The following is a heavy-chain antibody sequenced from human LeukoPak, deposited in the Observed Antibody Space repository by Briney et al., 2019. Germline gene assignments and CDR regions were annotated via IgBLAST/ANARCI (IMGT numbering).Heavy chain of an antibody. CDR1: GFTFDDYG. Sequence: GGSLRLSCAASGFTFDDYGMSWVRQAPGKGLEWVSVIYSGGSTYYADSVKGRFTISRDNSKNTLYLQMNSLRAEDTAVYYCARDGPMIYAFDIWGQGTMVTVSS. CDR2: IYSGGST. V-gene: IGHV3-53*01. CDR3: ARDGPMIYAFDI. D-gene: IGHD3-22*01. J-gene: IGHJ3*02.